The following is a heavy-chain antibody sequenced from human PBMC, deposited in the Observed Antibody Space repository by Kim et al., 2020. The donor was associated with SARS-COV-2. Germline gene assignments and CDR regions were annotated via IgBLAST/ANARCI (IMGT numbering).Heavy chain of an antibody. V-gene: IGHV4-34*01. J-gene: IGHJ5*02. Sequence: NPSLKSRVNISVDTSKNQFSLKLSSVTAADTAVYYCASSSSSWYVGGFDPWGQGTLVTVSS. CDR3: ASSSSSWYVGGFDP. D-gene: IGHD6-13*01.